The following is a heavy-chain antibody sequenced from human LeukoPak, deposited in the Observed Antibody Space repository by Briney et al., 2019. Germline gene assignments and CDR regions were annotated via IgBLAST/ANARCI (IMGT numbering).Heavy chain of an antibody. CDR3: ARVGYSYGPTSYYYYMDV. CDR2: ISSSSSYI. D-gene: IGHD5-18*01. Sequence: GGSLRLSCAASGFTFSDYYMSWIRQAPGKGLEWVSSISSSSSYIYYADSVKGRFTISRDNAKNSLYLQMNSLRAEDTAVYYCARVGYSYGPTSYYYYMDVWGKGTTVTVSS. J-gene: IGHJ6*03. CDR1: GFTFSDYY. V-gene: IGHV3-11*06.